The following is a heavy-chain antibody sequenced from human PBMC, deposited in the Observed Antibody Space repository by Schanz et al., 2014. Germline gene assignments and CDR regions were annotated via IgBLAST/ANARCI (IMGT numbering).Heavy chain of an antibody. CDR1: GFIVRSNY. V-gene: IGHV3-66*02. J-gene: IGHJ5*01. Sequence: EVQLVESGGGLVQPGGSLRLSCAVSGFIVRSNYMTWVRQAPGKGLEWVSFVHPGGSTYYPDSVKGRFTISRDSSKNTVHLQMNSLRAEDTAVYYCAKQHSVRGVIYLNWFDSWGQGTLVTVSS. CDR2: VHPGGST. D-gene: IGHD3-10*01. CDR3: AKQHSVRGVIYLNWFDS.